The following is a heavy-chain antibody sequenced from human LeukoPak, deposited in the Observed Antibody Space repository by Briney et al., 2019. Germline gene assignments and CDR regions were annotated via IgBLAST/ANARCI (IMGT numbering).Heavy chain of an antibody. CDR3: ARWRSNYYDTSGRRFDP. D-gene: IGHD3-22*01. Sequence: PAETLSLTCAVSGGSLSDYYWSWVRQPPGKGLEWIGEINHSGSTNYNPSLKSRVTISVATSKNQFSLKLSSVTAADPAVYYCARWRSNYYDTSGRRFDPWGQGTLVTVSS. V-gene: IGHV4-34*01. CDR2: INHSGST. CDR1: GGSLSDYY. J-gene: IGHJ5*02.